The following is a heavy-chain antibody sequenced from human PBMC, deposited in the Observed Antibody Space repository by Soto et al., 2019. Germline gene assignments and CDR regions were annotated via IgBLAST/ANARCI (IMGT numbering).Heavy chain of an antibody. V-gene: IGHV1-69*19. D-gene: IGHD3-10*01. CDR1: GGTFNTYA. Sequence: QVQLVQSGAEMKKPGSSVKVSCQSSGGTFNTYAMNWVRQAPGQGPEWMGDISPMFGAANYAPKFQGRVTITAAESTGTSYMQLSSLTSEDTALYFCAREVQVHTPAFVYWGQGTLVHVAS. CDR3: AREVQVHTPAFVY. J-gene: IGHJ4*02. CDR2: ISPMFGAA.